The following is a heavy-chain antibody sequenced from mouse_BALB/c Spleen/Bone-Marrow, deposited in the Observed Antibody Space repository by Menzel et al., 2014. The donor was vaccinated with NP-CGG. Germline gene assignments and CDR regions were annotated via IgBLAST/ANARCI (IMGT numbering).Heavy chain of an antibody. CDR2: IRNKANGYTT. Sequence: EVKLVESGGGLVQPGGSLRLSCATSGFTFTDYYMSWVRQPPGKALEWLGFIRNKANGYTTEYSASVKGRFTISRDNSQSILYLQVNTLRAEDSATYYCAREIINDYHWYFDVWGAGTTVTVSS. CDR1: GFTFTDYY. CDR3: AREIINDYHWYFDV. V-gene: IGHV7-3*02. D-gene: IGHD2-4*01. J-gene: IGHJ1*01.